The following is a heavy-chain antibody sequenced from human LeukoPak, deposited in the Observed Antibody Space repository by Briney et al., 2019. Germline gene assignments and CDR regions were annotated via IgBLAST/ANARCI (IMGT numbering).Heavy chain of an antibody. Sequence: PGGSLRLSCAASGFTFSSYAMSWVRQAPGKGLEWVSDISGSGSNTYYADSVKGRFTISRDNSKNTLYLQMNSLRAEDTAVYYCAKDGYYGSGKDYWGQGTLVTVSS. J-gene: IGHJ4*02. CDR2: ISGSGSNT. V-gene: IGHV3-23*01. CDR3: AKDGYYGSGKDY. CDR1: GFTFSSYA. D-gene: IGHD3-10*01.